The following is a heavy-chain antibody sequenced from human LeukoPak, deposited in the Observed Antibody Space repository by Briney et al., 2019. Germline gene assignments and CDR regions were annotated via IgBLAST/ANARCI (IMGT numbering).Heavy chain of an antibody. CDR3: ARGRDGYNFFGY. CDR1: GFTFSVYY. D-gene: IGHD5-24*01. J-gene: IGHJ4*02. V-gene: IGHV3-11*04. Sequence: GGSLRLSCAASGFTFSVYYVSWIRPVPGEGLEWVSYIRSIGSTIYYADCVKGRFNISRDNAKNSLYRQMNGLRAEDTGVYYCARGRDGYNFFGYWGQGTLVTVSS. CDR2: IRSIGSTI.